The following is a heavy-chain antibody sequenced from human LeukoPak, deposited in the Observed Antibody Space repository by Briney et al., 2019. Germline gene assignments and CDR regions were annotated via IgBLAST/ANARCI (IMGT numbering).Heavy chain of an antibody. D-gene: IGHD3-10*01. CDR3: AKDIGSYYDY. J-gene: IGHJ4*02. CDR2: IQYDGSKK. CDR1: GFTFSSNG. V-gene: IGHV3-30*02. Sequence: GGSLRLSCVASGFTFSSNGMHWVRQAPGKGLEWVTFIQYDGSKKYYADSVKGRFTISRDNSKNTLYLEMNSLRAEDTAVYYCAKDIGSYYDYWGQGILVTVSS.